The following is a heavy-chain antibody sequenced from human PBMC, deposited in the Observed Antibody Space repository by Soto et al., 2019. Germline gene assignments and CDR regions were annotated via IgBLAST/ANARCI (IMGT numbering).Heavy chain of an antibody. Sequence: GSLRLSCDASGFTFNNYWMSWVRQAPGQGLEWVANIKGDGSAMSYVDSVKGRFTISRDNAKKSLYLQMHSLRAEDTAVYCCARGSCSGGICYSIFFDNWGQGTLVTVS. V-gene: IGHV3-7*01. J-gene: IGHJ4*02. CDR1: GFTFNNYW. CDR2: IKGDGSAM. CDR3: ARGSCSGGICYSIFFDN. D-gene: IGHD2-15*01.